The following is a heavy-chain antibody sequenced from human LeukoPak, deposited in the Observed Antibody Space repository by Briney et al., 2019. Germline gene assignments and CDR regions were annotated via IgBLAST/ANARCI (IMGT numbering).Heavy chain of an antibody. D-gene: IGHD3-3*01. CDR2: FDPEDGET. J-gene: IGHJ3*02. V-gene: IGHV1-24*01. Sequence: ASVKVSCKLSGYTGIELSMHWVRQVPGKGLEWMGSFDPEDGETKYAQKFQGRVTMTEDTSTDTAYMELSRLTSEDTAVYYCATHTISGVVTYASLIWGRGTLVTVSS. CDR3: ATHTISGVVTYASLI. CDR1: GYTGIELS.